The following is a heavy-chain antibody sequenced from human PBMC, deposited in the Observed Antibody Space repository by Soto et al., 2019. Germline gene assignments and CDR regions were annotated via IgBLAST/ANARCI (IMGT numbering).Heavy chain of an antibody. CDR3: ASQQLVHYYYGMDV. Sequence: PSETLSLTCTVSGDSISSSGYYWTWIRQQPGKGLEWIGNIYYSGSTYYNPSLKSRVTISVDTSKNQFSLKLSSVTAADTAVYYCASQQLVHYYYGMDVWGQGTTVTVSS. J-gene: IGHJ6*02. V-gene: IGHV4-39*01. D-gene: IGHD6-13*01. CDR2: IYYSGST. CDR1: GDSISSSGYY.